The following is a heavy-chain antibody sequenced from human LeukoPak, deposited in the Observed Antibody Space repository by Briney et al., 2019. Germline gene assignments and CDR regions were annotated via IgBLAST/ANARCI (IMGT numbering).Heavy chain of an antibody. D-gene: IGHD3-9*01. Sequence: SETLSLTCTVSGGSISSGNYYWSWIRQPAGKGLEWIGRIYTSGSTNYNPSLKSRVAISVDTSKNQFSLKLSSVTAADTAVYYCARHGNDILTGHLDYWGQGTLVTVSS. CDR1: GGSISSGNYY. J-gene: IGHJ4*02. CDR2: IYTSGST. V-gene: IGHV4-61*02. CDR3: ARHGNDILTGHLDY.